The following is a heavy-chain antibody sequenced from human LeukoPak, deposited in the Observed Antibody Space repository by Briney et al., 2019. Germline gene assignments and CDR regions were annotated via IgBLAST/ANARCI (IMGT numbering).Heavy chain of an antibody. CDR2: MNPNSGNT. D-gene: IGHD2-2*01. Sequence: ASVKVSCKASGYTFTSYDINWVRQATGQGLEWMGWMNPNSGNTGYAQKFQGRVTMTRNTSISTVYVELNSLRSEDTAVYYCARTRYCSSTSCYRTTFDYWGQGTLVTVSS. J-gene: IGHJ4*02. CDR1: GYTFTSYD. V-gene: IGHV1-8*01. CDR3: ARTRYCSSTSCYRTTFDY.